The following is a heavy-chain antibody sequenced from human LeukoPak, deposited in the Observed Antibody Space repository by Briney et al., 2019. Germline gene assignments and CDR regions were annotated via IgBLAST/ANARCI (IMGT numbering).Heavy chain of an antibody. CDR1: GFTFTSYS. CDR3: AKDSSAWYFYFDS. CDR2: VSSSSTYI. J-gene: IGHJ4*01. D-gene: IGHD6-13*01. Sequence: GGSLRLSCVGSGFTFTSYSMNWVRQAPGKGLEWVSCVSSSSTYIYYADSVKGRFTISRDNSKNTVYLDMNSLRVEETGIYYCAKDSSAWYFYFDSWGQGTPVTVSS. V-gene: IGHV3-21*04.